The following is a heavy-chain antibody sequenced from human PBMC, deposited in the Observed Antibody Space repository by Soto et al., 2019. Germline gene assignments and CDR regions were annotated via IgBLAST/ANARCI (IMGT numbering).Heavy chain of an antibody. J-gene: IGHJ4*02. Sequence: PSETLSLTCTVSGGSISSGGYYWSWIRQHPGKGLEWIGYIYYSGSTYYNPSLKSRVTISVDTSKNQFSLKLSSVTAADTAVYYCARATEYSSSSLFDYWGQGPLVTVSS. D-gene: IGHD6-6*01. CDR1: GGSISSGGYY. CDR2: IYYSGST. CDR3: ARATEYSSSSLFDY. V-gene: IGHV4-31*02.